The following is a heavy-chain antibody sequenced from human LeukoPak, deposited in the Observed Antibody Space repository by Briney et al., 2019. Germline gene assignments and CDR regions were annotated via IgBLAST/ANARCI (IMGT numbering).Heavy chain of an antibody. J-gene: IGHJ3*02. V-gene: IGHV4-61*10. D-gene: IGHD2-21*02. CDR1: GGSISSGSYY. CDR2: IYYSGST. CDR3: ATYCGGDCRYSDAFDI. Sequence: SETLSLTCTVSGGSISSGSYYWSWIRQPAGKGLEWIGYIYYSGSTNYNPSLKSRVTISVDTSKNQFSLKLSSVTAADTAVYYCATYCGGDCRYSDAFDIWGQGTMVTVSS.